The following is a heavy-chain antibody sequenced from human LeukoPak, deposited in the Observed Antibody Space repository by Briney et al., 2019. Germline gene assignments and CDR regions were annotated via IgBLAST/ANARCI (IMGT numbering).Heavy chain of an antibody. V-gene: IGHV4-61*01. CDR1: GDSISSSTYY. CDR3: ARGGWSYYYMDV. D-gene: IGHD2-15*01. J-gene: IGHJ6*03. Sequence: SETLSLTCTVSGDSISSSTYYWSWIRQPPGKGLEWIGYIYYSGSTNYNPSLKSRVTISVDTSKNQFSLKLSSVTAADTAVYYCARGGWSYYYMDVWGKGTTVTVSS. CDR2: IYYSGST.